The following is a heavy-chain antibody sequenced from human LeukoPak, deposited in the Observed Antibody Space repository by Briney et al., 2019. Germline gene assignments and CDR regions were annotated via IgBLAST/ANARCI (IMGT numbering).Heavy chain of an antibody. J-gene: IGHJ3*02. Sequence: GGSLRLSCAASGFTFTRHAMNWVRQAPGKGLEWVSGISSSGGVTYYADSVKGRFTISRDNAKNTLSLQMNSLRAEDTAVYYCARARGGSRNALDIWGQGTVVTVSS. CDR1: GFTFTRHA. CDR2: ISSSGGVT. V-gene: IGHV3-23*01. D-gene: IGHD1-26*01. CDR3: ARARGGSRNALDI.